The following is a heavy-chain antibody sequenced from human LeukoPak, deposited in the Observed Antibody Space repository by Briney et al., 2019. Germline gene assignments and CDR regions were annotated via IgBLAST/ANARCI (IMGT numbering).Heavy chain of an antibody. D-gene: IGHD3-9*01. J-gene: IGHJ3*02. CDR3: ARPVLRYFDWLIPSFGAFDI. CDR1: GGSFSGYY. Sequence: SETLSLTCAVYGGSFSGYYWSWIRQPPGKWLEWIGEINHSGSTNYNPSLKSRVTISVDTSKNQFSLKLSSVTAADTAVYYCARPVLRYFDWLIPSFGAFDIWGQGTMVTVSS. V-gene: IGHV4-34*01. CDR2: INHSGST.